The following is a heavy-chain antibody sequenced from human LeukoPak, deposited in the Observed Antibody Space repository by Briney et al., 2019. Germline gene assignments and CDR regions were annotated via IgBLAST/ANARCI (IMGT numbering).Heavy chain of an antibody. Sequence: SETLSLTCSVSGGSISSYYWGWIRQPAGKGLEWIGRIYTSGSTYNNPSLKSRVTMSVDTPKNQFSLNLTSGTAADTAVYYCARGPQCSGFSCGFDYWGQGTLVTVSS. CDR2: IYTSGST. D-gene: IGHD2-15*01. CDR3: ARGPQCSGFSCGFDY. V-gene: IGHV4-4*07. CDR1: GGSISSYY. J-gene: IGHJ4*02.